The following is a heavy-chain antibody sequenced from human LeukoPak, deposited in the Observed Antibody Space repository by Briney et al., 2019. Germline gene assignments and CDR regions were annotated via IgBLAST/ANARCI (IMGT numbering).Heavy chain of an antibody. CDR1: GFTFDDYA. CDR3: AKDTGGLYCSGGSCYYYDY. D-gene: IGHD2-15*01. J-gene: IGHJ4*02. Sequence: GGSLRLSCAASGFTFDDYAMHWVRQAPGKGLEWVSGISWNSGSIGYADSVKGRFTISRDNAKNSLYLQMNSLRAEDTALYYCAKDTGGLYCSGGSCYYYDYWGQGTLVTVSS. CDR2: ISWNSGSI. V-gene: IGHV3-9*01.